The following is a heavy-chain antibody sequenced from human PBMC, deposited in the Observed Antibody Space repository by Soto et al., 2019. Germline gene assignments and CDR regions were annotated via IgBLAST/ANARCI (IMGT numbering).Heavy chain of an antibody. Sequence: PGGSLRLSCAASGFTFDDYAMHWVRQAPGKGLEWVSGISWNSGSIGYADSVKGRFTISRDNAKNSLYLQMNSLRAEDTALYYCAKGADIVVVPAVAPLDVWGKGTTVTISS. V-gene: IGHV3-9*01. CDR3: AKGADIVVVPAVAPLDV. CDR1: GFTFDDYA. CDR2: ISWNSGSI. D-gene: IGHD2-2*01. J-gene: IGHJ6*04.